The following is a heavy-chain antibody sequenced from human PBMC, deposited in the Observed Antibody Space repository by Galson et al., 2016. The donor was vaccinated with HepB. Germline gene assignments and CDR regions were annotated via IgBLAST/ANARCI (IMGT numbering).Heavy chain of an antibody. CDR3: ARVGYGLGGSCYEGGLDV. CDR1: GGTIRTYA. J-gene: IGHJ4*02. Sequence: SVKVSCKASGGTIRTYAVTWVRQIPGQGLEWMGAIIPVFGTPKYAQRFQGRVTITAGISTETVSMELSSLRSEDTAVYYWARVGYGLGGSCYEGGLDVWGPGSLVTVPS. D-gene: IGHD2-15*01. V-gene: IGHV1-69*06. CDR2: IIPVFGTP.